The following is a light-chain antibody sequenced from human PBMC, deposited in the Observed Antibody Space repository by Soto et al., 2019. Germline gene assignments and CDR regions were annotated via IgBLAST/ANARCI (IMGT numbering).Light chain of an antibody. CDR3: AVWDDGVSGYV. J-gene: IGLJ1*01. V-gene: IGLV1-47*02. CDR1: ISNIDSNY. CDR2: SNN. Sequence: QSVLTQPPSASGTPVPTVTSTCSGSISNIDSNYVYWYHQLPVTAPKLLIYSNNKLPSGVPERFAVFRAGTSASLAISGLRSEGEAEDHGAVWDDGVSGYVCGGESK.